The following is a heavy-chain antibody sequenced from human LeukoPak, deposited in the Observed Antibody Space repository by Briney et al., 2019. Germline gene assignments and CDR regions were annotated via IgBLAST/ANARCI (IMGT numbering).Heavy chain of an antibody. Sequence: GGSLRLSCAASGFTFSSYGMHWVRQAPGKGLEGVAVIWYDGSNKYYADSVKGRFTISRDNSKNTLYLQMNSLRAEDTAVYYCASRQGYMDVWGKGTTVTVSS. CDR3: ASRQGYMDV. J-gene: IGHJ6*03. CDR2: IWYDGSNK. V-gene: IGHV3-33*01. CDR1: GFTFSSYG.